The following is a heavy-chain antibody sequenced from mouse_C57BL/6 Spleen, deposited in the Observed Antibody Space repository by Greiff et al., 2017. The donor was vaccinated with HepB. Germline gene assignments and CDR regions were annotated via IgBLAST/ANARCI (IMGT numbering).Heavy chain of an antibody. CDR3: TSAELTGTEENAMDY. Sequence: EVKLMESGEGLVKPGGSLKLSCAASGFTFSSYAMSWVRQTPEKRLEWVAYISSGGDYIYYADIVKGRFTISRDNARNTLYLQMSSLKSEDTAMYYCTSAELTGTEENAMDYWGQGTSVTVSS. J-gene: IGHJ4*01. V-gene: IGHV5-9-1*02. D-gene: IGHD4-1*01. CDR1: GFTFSSYA. CDR2: ISSGGDYI.